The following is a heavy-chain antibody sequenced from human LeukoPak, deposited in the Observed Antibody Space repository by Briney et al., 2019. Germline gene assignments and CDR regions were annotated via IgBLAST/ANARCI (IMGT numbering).Heavy chain of an antibody. CDR1: GYSFTNYW. CDR3: ARRGFGVLTFDY. Sequence: GESLKISCKGSGYSFTNYWVAWVRQMPGKGLKWMGIIYPGDSDTRYSPSFQGQVTISADTSVSTAYLQWSSLKASDTAMYYCARRGFGVLTFDYWGQGTLVTVSS. J-gene: IGHJ4*02. D-gene: IGHD3-3*01. V-gene: IGHV5-51*01. CDR2: IYPGDSDT.